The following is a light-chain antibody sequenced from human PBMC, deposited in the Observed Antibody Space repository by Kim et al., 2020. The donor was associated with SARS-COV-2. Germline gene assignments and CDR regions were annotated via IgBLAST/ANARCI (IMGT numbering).Light chain of an antibody. CDR2: AAS. Sequence: SASVGDRVTITCRASQDIRKFLAWYQQKAGKAPQLLIYAASTLQSGVPSRFSGSGSGTDFTLTISGLQSDDVATYYCQRYNAVPQTFGQGTKLEI. V-gene: IGKV1-27*01. CDR3: QRYNAVPQT. CDR1: QDIRKF. J-gene: IGKJ2*01.